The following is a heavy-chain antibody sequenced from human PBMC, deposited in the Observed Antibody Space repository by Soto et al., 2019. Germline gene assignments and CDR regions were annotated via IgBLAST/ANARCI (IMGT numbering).Heavy chain of an antibody. CDR2: IIPIFNSK. CDR3: AREGRGKKAGYNGLVSLGY. Sequence: QVQLVQSGAEVKTPGSSLKVSCTVSGSRFSNYVISWVRQAPGNGLEWLGRIIPIFNSKQYAQKFQGRVNITADKATNTASLELSSLRSDDTAVYYCAREGRGKKAGYNGLVSLGYWGQGTLVTVSS. D-gene: IGHD2-2*02. J-gene: IGHJ4*02. V-gene: IGHV1-69*06. CDR1: GSRFSNYV.